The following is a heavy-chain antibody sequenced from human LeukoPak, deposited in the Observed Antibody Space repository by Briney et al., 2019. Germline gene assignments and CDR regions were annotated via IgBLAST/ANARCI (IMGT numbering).Heavy chain of an antibody. Sequence: ASVKVSCKASGGTFSSYAISWVRQAPGQGLEWMGRIIPILGIANYAQKFQGRVTITADKSTSTAYMELSSLRSDDTAVYYCAGEEGIAAAAAIYYYGMDVWGQGTTVTVSS. J-gene: IGHJ6*02. CDR1: GGTFSSYA. D-gene: IGHD6-13*01. V-gene: IGHV1-69*04. CDR3: AGEEGIAAAAAIYYYGMDV. CDR2: IIPILGIA.